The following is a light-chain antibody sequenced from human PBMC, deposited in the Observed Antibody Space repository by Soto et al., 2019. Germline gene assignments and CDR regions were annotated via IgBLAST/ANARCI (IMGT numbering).Light chain of an antibody. J-gene: IGKJ3*01. Sequence: EIVLTQSPGTLSLSPGERATLSCTASQSVASSCLAWYQRKPGQAPRLLIHTTSIRATDIPDRFSGSGSGTDFTLTISRLEPDDSAVYYCPQCGGSHLFSLGPGTRVDI. CDR2: TTS. V-gene: IGKV3-20*01. CDR1: QSVASSC. CDR3: PQCGGSHLFS.